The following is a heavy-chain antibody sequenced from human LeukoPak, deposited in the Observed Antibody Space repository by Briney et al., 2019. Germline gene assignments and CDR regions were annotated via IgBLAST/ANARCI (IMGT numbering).Heavy chain of an antibody. CDR3: ARDNLVVAATLGY. Sequence: SVEVSCKASGGTFSSYAISWVRQAPGQGLEWMGGIIPIFGTANYAQKFQGRVTMTRDTSTSTVYMELSSLRSEDTAVYYCARDNLVVAATLGYWGQGTLVTVSS. J-gene: IGHJ4*02. D-gene: IGHD2-15*01. CDR1: GGTFSSYA. V-gene: IGHV1-69*05. CDR2: IIPIFGTA.